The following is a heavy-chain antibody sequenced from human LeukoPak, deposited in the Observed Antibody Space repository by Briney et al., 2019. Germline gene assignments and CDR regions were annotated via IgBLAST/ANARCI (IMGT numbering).Heavy chain of an antibody. CDR3: ARDTGIAVAGYYYYYGMDV. CDR2: INPNSGGT. Sequence: ASVKVSCKASRYTFTGYYMHWVRQAPGQGLEWMGWINPNSGGTNYAQKFQGWVTMTRDTSISTAYMELSRLRSDDTAVYYCARDTGIAVAGYYYYYGMDVWGQGTTVTVSS. V-gene: IGHV1-2*04. J-gene: IGHJ6*02. D-gene: IGHD6-19*01. CDR1: RYTFTGYY.